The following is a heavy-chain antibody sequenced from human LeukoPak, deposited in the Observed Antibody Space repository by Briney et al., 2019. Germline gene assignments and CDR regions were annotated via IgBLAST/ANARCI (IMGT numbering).Heavy chain of an antibody. D-gene: IGHD7-27*01. CDR1: GGSFSGYY. V-gene: IGHV4-34*01. CDR3: WELRPNCVSRTGPSY. Sequence: SETLSLTCVAHGGSFSGYYWSWIRQPPGQGLEWIGEIHHDGTTNYNPSLKRRVAIVVDTSTHQFSLNLPTMTAADTAVYYYWELRPNCVSRTGPSYWGQGTLVTVSS. CDR2: IHHDGTT. J-gene: IGHJ4*02.